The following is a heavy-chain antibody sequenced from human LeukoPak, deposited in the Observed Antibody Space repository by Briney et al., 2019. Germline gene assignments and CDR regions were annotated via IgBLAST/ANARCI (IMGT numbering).Heavy chain of an antibody. Sequence: ASVKVSCKASGYTFTGYYMHWVRQAPGQGLEWMGWINPNSGGTNYAQKFQGRVTMTRDTSISTAYMELSRLRPDDTAVYYCARGGDGHNAFNWFDPWGQGTLVTVSS. CDR1: GYTFTGYY. D-gene: IGHD5-24*01. V-gene: IGHV1-2*02. CDR3: ARGGDGHNAFNWFDP. J-gene: IGHJ5*02. CDR2: INPNSGGT.